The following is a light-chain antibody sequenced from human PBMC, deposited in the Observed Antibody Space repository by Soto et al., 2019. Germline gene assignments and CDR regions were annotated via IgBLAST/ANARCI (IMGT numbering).Light chain of an antibody. V-gene: IGKV1-27*01. CDR2: AAS. J-gene: IGKJ4*01. CDR3: QKYTNVPA. CDR1: QGISNY. Sequence: DIQMTQSPSSLSASVGDRVTITCRASQGISNYLAWYQQIPGKVPKLLISAASTSQSGVPSRFSGSGSGTVFTTTISIQQPEDVATYYCQKYTNVPAFGGGTKVEIK.